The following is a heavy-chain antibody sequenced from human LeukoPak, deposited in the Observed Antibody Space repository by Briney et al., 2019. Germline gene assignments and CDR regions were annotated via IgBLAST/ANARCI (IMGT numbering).Heavy chain of an antibody. CDR2: INPNSGGT. CDR1: GYTFTGYY. D-gene: IGHD3-10*01. V-gene: IGHV1-2*02. Sequence: ASVKVSCKASGYTFTGYYMHWVRQAPGQGLEWMGWINPNSGGTNYAQKFQGRVTMTRDTSISTAYMELSRLRSDDTAVYYCARAPGTMVRPSPYGALDVWGKGTTVTVSS. CDR3: ARAPGTMVRPSPYGALDV. J-gene: IGHJ6*04.